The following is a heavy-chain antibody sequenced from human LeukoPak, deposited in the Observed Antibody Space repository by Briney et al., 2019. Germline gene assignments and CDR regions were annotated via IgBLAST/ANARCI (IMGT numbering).Heavy chain of an antibody. V-gene: IGHV1-18*01. CDR3: ARDKLGYYDSSGYGY. D-gene: IGHD3-22*01. CDR2: ISTYNGVT. Sequence: ASVKVSCKASGYTFTSYGISWVRQVPGQGLEWMGWISTYNGVTKYAQEVQGRVAMTTDTSTSTAYMELRSLRSDDTAVYYCARDKLGYYDSSGYGYWGQGTLVTVSS. CDR1: GYTFTSYG. J-gene: IGHJ4*02.